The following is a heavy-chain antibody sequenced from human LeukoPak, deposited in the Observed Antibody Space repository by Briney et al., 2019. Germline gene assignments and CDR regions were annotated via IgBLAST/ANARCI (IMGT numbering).Heavy chain of an antibody. V-gene: IGHV5-51*01. CDR2: IYPGDSDT. J-gene: IGHJ4*02. CDR3: ARIVGSGYPFDY. CDR1: GYSFTSYW. D-gene: IGHD3-22*01. Sequence: GVSLKISCKCSGYSFTSYWIGWARQMPGKALVWMGIIYPGDSDTRYSPSFQGEVTISADKSISTAYLQWSSLKASDTAMYYCARIVGSGYPFDYWGQGTLVTVSS.